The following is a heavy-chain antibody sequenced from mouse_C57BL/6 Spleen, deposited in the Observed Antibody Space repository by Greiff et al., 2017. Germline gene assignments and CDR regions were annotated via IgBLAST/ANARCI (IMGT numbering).Heavy chain of an antibody. D-gene: IGHD1-1*01. CDR1: GFTFSDYG. CDR3: ARGRVTVVVDY. V-gene: IGHV5-17*01. CDR2: ISSGSSTL. Sequence: EVKLVESGGGLVKPGGSLKLSCAASGFTFSDYGMHWVRQAPEKGLEWVAYISSGSSTLYYADTVKGRFTISRDNAKNTLFLQMTSLRSEDTAMYYCARGRVTVVVDYWGQGTTLTVSS. J-gene: IGHJ2*01.